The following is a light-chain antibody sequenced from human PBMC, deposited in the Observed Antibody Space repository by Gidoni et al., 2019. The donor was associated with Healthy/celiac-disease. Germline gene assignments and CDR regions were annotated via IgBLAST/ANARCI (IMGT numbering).Light chain of an antibody. CDR3: QQYNSYKT. CDR1: QSSSSW. V-gene: IGKV1-5*01. Sequence: IQMTQSPSTLSASVGDRVTITCRASQSSSSWLAWYQQKPGKAPKLLIYDASSLESGVPSRVSGSGSGKEFTLNISSLQPDDFATYYCQQYNSYKTFGQGTKVEIK. CDR2: DAS. J-gene: IGKJ1*01.